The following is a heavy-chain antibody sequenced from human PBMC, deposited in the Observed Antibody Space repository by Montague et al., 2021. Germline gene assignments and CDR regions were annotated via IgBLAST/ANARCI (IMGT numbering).Heavy chain of an antibody. CDR2: IYYSGST. D-gene: IGHD3-16*02. CDR1: GGSISSSSYY. CDR3: ARHVIGNYGMDV. V-gene: IGHV4-39*01. J-gene: IGHJ6*02. Sequence: SETLSLTCTVSGGSISSSSYYWGWIRQPPGKGLESIGSIYYSGSTYYNPSLKSRVTISVDTSKNQFSLKLSSVTAADTAVYYCARHVIGNYGMDVWGQGTTVTVSS.